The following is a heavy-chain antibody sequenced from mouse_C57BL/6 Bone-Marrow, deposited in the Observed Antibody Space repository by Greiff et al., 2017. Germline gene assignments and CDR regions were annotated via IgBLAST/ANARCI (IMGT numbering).Heavy chain of an antibody. CDR3: ARGGNSYYFDY. CDR1: GFTFSSYA. V-gene: IGHV5-4*01. CDR2: ISAGGSYT. J-gene: IGHJ2*01. Sequence: EVQLVESGGGLVKPGGSLKLSCAASGFTFSSYAMSWVRQTPEKRLEWVATISAGGSYTYYPDNVKGRFTIARDNAKSNLYLQMSHLKSEDTAMYYCARGGNSYYFDYWGQGTTLTVSS. D-gene: IGHD2-1*01.